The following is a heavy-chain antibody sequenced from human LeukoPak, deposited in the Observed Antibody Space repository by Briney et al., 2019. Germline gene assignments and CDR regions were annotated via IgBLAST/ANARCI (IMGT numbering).Heavy chain of an antibody. CDR1: GGSISSYY. Sequence: PSETLSLTCTVSGGSISSYYWSWIRQPPGKGLEWIGYIYYSGSTNYNPSLKSRVTISVDTSKNQFSLKLSSVPAADTAVYYCARGWAPYYFDYWGQGTLVTVSS. D-gene: IGHD1-26*01. V-gene: IGHV4-59*08. CDR2: IYYSGST. J-gene: IGHJ4*02. CDR3: ARGWAPYYFDY.